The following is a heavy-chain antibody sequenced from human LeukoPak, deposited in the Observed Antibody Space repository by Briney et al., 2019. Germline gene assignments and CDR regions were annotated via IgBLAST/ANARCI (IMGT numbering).Heavy chain of an antibody. J-gene: IGHJ4*02. CDR3: ARCSVGLRKRNDF. CDR2: INPNSGNK. V-gene: IGHV1-8*01. CDR1: GYNFSSYD. D-gene: IGHD2-15*01. Sequence: ASVKVSCKTSGYNFSSYDINWVRQATGQGLEWIGWINPNSGNKGYAQKFQGRVAMTRDTSITTAYMELSSLTSEDTAAYFCARCSVGLRKRNDFWGQGTLVTVSS.